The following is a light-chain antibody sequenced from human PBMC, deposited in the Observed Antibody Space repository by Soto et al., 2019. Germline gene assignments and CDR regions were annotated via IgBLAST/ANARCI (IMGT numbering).Light chain of an antibody. CDR2: DAS. Sequence: DIQMTKSPSTLSASVGDRVTITCRASQTISSWLAWYQQKPGKAPDLLIYDASSLQDGVPSRFSGRGSGTEFTLTISSLQTDDFATYFCQQYITFPYTFGQGTKLEIK. CDR1: QTISSW. CDR3: QQYITFPYT. J-gene: IGKJ2*01. V-gene: IGKV1-5*01.